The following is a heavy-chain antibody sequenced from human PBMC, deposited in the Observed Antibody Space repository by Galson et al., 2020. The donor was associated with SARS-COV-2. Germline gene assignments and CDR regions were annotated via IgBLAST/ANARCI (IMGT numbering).Heavy chain of an antibody. CDR2: IWYDGSNK. CDR1: GFIFSNYG. Sequence: GGSLRLSCAASGFIFSNYGMHWVRQAPGKGLEWVAVIWYDGSNKYYADSVKGRFTISRDISKNTLYLQMNSLRAEDTAVYYCARDRGWELLLNYWGQGTLVTVSS. V-gene: IGHV3-33*01. D-gene: IGHD1-26*01. CDR3: ARDRGWELLLNY. J-gene: IGHJ4*02.